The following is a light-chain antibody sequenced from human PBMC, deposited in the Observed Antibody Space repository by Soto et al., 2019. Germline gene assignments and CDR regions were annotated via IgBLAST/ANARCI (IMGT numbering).Light chain of an antibody. CDR2: KAS. Sequence: DIQRTQSPSTLSGSVGDRVTITCRASQTISSWLAWYQKKPGKAPKLLIYKASTLKSGVPSRFSGSGSGTEFNLTISRLQTDDFATYECQQYNTYPWTFGQGTKVDIK. CDR1: QTISSW. V-gene: IGKV1-5*03. J-gene: IGKJ1*01. CDR3: QQYNTYPWT.